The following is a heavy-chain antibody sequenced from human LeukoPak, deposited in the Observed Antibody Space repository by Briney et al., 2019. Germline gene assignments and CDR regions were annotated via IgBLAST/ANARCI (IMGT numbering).Heavy chain of an antibody. D-gene: IGHD6-13*01. Sequence: PGGSLRLSCAASGFTFSSYAMHWVRQAPGKGLEWVAVISYDGSNKYYADSVKGRFTISRDNSKNTLYLQMNSLRAEDTAVYYCARDHGQLVSQFYPWGQGTLVTVSS. CDR3: ARDHGQLVSQFYP. CDR1: GFTFSSYA. CDR2: ISYDGSNK. J-gene: IGHJ5*02. V-gene: IGHV3-30*04.